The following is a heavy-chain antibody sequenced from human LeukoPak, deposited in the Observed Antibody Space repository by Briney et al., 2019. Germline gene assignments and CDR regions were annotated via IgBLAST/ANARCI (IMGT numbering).Heavy chain of an antibody. CDR3: ARDRSYGGSRFDT. Sequence: PSETLSLTCSVSGGSISGSYWNWIRQPPGKGLEWIGRISSTGNTDYNPSLKSRVIISRDRSKNQFSLGLNSVTATDTAAYYCARDRSYGGSRFDTWGQGILVTVSS. CDR1: GGSISGSY. J-gene: IGHJ5*02. D-gene: IGHD3-10*01. V-gene: IGHV4-4*07. CDR2: ISSTGNT.